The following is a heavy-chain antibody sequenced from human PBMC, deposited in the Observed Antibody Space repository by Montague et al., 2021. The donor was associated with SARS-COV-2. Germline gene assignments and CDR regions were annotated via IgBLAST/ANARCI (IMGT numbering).Heavy chain of an antibody. V-gene: IGHV4-39*02. CDR2: IHDSATT. CDR1: GGSITRYYY. D-gene: IGHD3-10*01. CDR3: ARPLVRGVPKAFDI. Sequence: SETLSLTCTVSGGSITRYYYWGWIRYPPGKGLEWVGNIHDSATTXIHPSLESRVTISVDASKNHFFLNLTSVTAADTAVYYCARPLVRGVPKAFDIWGQGALVIVSS. J-gene: IGHJ3*02.